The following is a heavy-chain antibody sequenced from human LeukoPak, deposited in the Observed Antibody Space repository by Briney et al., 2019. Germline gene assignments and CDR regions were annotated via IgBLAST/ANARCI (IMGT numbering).Heavy chain of an antibody. CDR1: GYTFTGYY. Sequence: ASVKVSCKASGYTFTGYYMFWVRQAPGQGLEWMGWINPNGGGTNYAQKFQGRVTMTRDTSISTAYMELSRLTSDDTAVYYCARDHDYGDYSFAFDIWGQGTMVTVSS. CDR2: INPNGGGT. D-gene: IGHD4-17*01. V-gene: IGHV1-2*02. J-gene: IGHJ3*02. CDR3: ARDHDYGDYSFAFDI.